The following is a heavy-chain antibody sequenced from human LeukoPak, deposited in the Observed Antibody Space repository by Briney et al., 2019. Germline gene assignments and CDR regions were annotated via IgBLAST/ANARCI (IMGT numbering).Heavy chain of an antibody. CDR2: INPNSGGT. V-gene: IGHV1-2*02. J-gene: IGHJ6*02. CDR1: GYTFTGYY. CDR3: ARSRDCSSTSCEPDYYYGMDV. D-gene: IGHD2-2*01. Sequence: AASVKVSCKASGYTFTGYYMHWVRQAPGQGLEWMGWINPNSGGTNYAQKFQGRVTITADKSTSTAYMELSSLRSEDTAVYYCARSRDCSSTSCEPDYYYGMDVWGQGTTVTVSS.